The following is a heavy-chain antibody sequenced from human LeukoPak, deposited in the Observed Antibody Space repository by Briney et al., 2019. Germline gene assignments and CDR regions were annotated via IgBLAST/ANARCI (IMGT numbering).Heavy chain of an antibody. J-gene: IGHJ4*02. CDR1: GFTFNIYF. D-gene: IGHD5-18*01. Sequence: PGGSLRLSCAASGFTFNIYFMNWVRQAPGKGLEWVSSISSSSTYIYYADSVKGRFTISRDNAKNSLYLQVNSLRAEDTAVYYCARESPTGYTYGLAPDYWGQGTLVTVSS. CDR2: ISSSSTYI. CDR3: ARESPTGYTYGLAPDY. V-gene: IGHV3-21*01.